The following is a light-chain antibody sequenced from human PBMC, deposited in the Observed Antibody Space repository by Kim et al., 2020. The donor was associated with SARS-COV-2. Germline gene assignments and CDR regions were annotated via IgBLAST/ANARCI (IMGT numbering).Light chain of an antibody. V-gene: IGLV6-57*03. CDR2: EDN. CDR3: QSYDSSNVV. J-gene: IGLJ2*01. Sequence: GTTVTISCSRSGGSIAGNFGQWYQQRPGSAPTTVIYEDNQRPSGVPDRFSGSIDSSSNSASLTISGLRTEDEADYYCQSYDSSNVVFGGGTQLTVL. CDR1: GGSIAGNF.